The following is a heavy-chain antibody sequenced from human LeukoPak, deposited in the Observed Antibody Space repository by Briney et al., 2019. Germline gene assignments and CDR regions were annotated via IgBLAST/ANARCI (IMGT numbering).Heavy chain of an antibody. Sequence: GASVKVSCKASGYTFTSYDINWVRQATGQGLEWMGLMNPNSGNTVYAQKFQGKVTITRNTSISTAYMELSSLRSEDTAVYYCARGPPYCSSTSCRKTKSYGMDVWGQGTTVTVSS. D-gene: IGHD2-2*01. V-gene: IGHV1-8*01. CDR3: ARGPPYCSSTSCRKTKSYGMDV. CDR1: GYTFTSYD. CDR2: MNPNSGNT. J-gene: IGHJ6*02.